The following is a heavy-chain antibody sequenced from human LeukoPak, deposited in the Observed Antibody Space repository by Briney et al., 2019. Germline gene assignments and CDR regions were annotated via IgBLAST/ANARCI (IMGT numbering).Heavy chain of an antibody. CDR2: IYYSGST. CDR3: AVTRTDYFDY. J-gene: IGHJ4*02. Sequence: LETLSLTCTVSGGSVSSGSYYWSWLRQPPGKGLEWIGYIYYSGSTNYNPSLKSRVTISVDTSKNQFSLKLSSVTAADTAVYYCAVTRTDYFDYWGQGTLVTVSS. V-gene: IGHV4-61*01. CDR1: GGSVSSGSYY. D-gene: IGHD2-15*01.